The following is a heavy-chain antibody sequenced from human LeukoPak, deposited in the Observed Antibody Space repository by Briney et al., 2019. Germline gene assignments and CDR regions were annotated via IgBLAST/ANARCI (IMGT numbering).Heavy chain of an antibody. CDR3: AKDHITMVRGALDY. CDR1: GFTVSSNY. Sequence: PPGGSLRLSCAASGFTVSSNYMSWVRQAPGKGLEWVSAISGSGGSTYYADSVKGRFTISRDNSKNTLYLQMNSLRAEDTAVYYCAKDHITMVRGALDYWGQGTLVTVSS. V-gene: IGHV3-23*01. D-gene: IGHD3-10*01. CDR2: ISGSGGST. J-gene: IGHJ4*02.